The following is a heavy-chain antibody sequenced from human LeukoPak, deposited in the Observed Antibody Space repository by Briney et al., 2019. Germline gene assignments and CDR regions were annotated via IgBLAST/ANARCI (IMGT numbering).Heavy chain of an antibody. CDR3: ARDPAVAGSSPLGY. CDR1: GYTFTSYA. V-gene: IGHV1-3*01. Sequence: GASVKVSCKASGYTFTSYAMHWVRQAPGQRLEWMGWINAGNGNTKYSQKFQGRVTITRDTSASTAYMELSSLRSDDTAVYYCARDPAVAGSSPLGYWGQGTLVTVSS. CDR2: INAGNGNT. D-gene: IGHD6-19*01. J-gene: IGHJ4*02.